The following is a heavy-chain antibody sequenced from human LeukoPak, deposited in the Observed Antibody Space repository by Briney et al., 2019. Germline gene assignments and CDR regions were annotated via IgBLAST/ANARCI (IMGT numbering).Heavy chain of an antibody. J-gene: IGHJ4*02. CDR3: ATGAIPADSDY. Sequence: ASVKVSCKASGYTFTDYYMHWVQQAPGKGLEWMGRVDPEDGETIYAEKFQGRVTITADTSTDTAYMELSSLRSEDTAVYYCATGAIPADSDYWGQGTLVTVSS. CDR1: GYTFTDYY. CDR2: VDPEDGET. V-gene: IGHV1-69-2*01. D-gene: IGHD2-21*01.